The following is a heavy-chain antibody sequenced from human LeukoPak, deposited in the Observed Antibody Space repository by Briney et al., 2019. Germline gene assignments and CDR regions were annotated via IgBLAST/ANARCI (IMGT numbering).Heavy chain of an antibody. D-gene: IGHD6-6*01. Sequence: GGSLRLSCVASGFTFSNYWMHWVRQAPGKGLVWVSQIHRDGSIIDSADSVKGRFTISRDNAKNTLYLQMNRLRAEDTAVYFCARSHSDLVFDIWGQGTMVTVSS. CDR1: GFTFSNYW. CDR2: IHRDGSII. V-gene: IGHV3-74*01. CDR3: ARSHSDLVFDI. J-gene: IGHJ3*02.